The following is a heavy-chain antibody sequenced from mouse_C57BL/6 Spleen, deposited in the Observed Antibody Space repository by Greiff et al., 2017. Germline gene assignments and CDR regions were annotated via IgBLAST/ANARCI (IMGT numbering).Heavy chain of an antibody. CDR1: GYSITSGYY. J-gene: IGHJ4*01. CDR2: ISYDGSN. Sequence: EVQLQESGPGLVKPSQSLSLTCSVTGYSITSGYYWNWIRQFPGNKLEWMGYISYDGSNNYNPSLKNRISITRDTSKNQFFLKLNSVTTEDTATYYCGLLRWEYYYAMDYWGQGTSVTVSS. V-gene: IGHV3-6*01. CDR3: GLLRWEYYYAMDY. D-gene: IGHD1-1*01.